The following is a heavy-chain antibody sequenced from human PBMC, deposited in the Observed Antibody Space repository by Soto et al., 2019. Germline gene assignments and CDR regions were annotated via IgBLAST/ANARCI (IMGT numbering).Heavy chain of an antibody. CDR3: ARVGRYYDSSGAWYFDL. CDR1: GFTFSSYD. CDR2: IGTAGDT. Sequence: PGGSLRLSCAASGFTFSSYDMHWVRQATGKGLEWVSAIGTAGDTYYPGSVKGRFTISRENAKNSLYLQMNSLRAGDTAVYYCARVGRYYDSSGAWYFDLWGRGTLVTVSS. V-gene: IGHV3-13*01. D-gene: IGHD3-22*01. J-gene: IGHJ2*01.